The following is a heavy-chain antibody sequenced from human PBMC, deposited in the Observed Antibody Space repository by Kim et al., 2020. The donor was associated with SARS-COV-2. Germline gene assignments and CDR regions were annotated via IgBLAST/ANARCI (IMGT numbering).Heavy chain of an antibody. D-gene: IGHD3-10*01. Sequence: ASVKVSCEASGYTFTSYYMHWVRQAPGQGLEWMGIINPSGGSTSYAQKFQGRVTMTRDTSTSTVYMELSSLRSEDTAVYYCARDGTGRASLDYWGQGTLVTVSS. V-gene: IGHV1-46*01. CDR3: ARDGTGRASLDY. J-gene: IGHJ4*02. CDR1: GYTFTSYY. CDR2: INPSGGST.